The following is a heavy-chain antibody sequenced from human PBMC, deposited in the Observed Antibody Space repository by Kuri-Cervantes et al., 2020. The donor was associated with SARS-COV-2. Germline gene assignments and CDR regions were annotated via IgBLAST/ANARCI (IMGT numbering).Heavy chain of an antibody. CDR2: IYYSGST. CDR3: ARELGGYYYDSSGYYHYYYYGMGV. Sequence: SETLSLTCTVSGGSISSGSYYWSWIRQPPGKGLEWIGYIYYSGSTNYNPSLKSRVTISVDTSKNQFSLKLSSVTAADTALYYCARELGGYYYDSSGYYHYYYYGMGVWGQGTTVTVSS. D-gene: IGHD3-22*01. CDR1: GGSISSGSYY. V-gene: IGHV4-61*01. J-gene: IGHJ6*02.